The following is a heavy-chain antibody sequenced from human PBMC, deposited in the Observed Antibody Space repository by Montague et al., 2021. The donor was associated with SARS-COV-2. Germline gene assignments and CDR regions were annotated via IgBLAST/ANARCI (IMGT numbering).Heavy chain of an antibody. CDR1: TDSFSGYY. D-gene: IGHD3-3*01. CDR3: ARGADYDFWSGFLRYKWFGP. V-gene: IGHV4-34*01. Sequence: SETLSLTCAVYTDSFSGYYWSWIRQSPGKGLEWIGEITHSGSTNHNPSLQSRVTISVDKSKEQVSLKLRSLTAADTAVYYCARGADYDFWSGFLRYKWFGPWGQGTPVTVSS. CDR2: ITHSGST. J-gene: IGHJ5*02.